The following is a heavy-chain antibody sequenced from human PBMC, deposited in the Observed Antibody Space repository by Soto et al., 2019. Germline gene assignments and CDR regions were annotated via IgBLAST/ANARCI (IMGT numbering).Heavy chain of an antibody. CDR1: GLTFSGYG. J-gene: IGHJ4*02. D-gene: IGHD4-4*01. CDR3: VTRSRGLQASPPRLDS. Sequence: PGGSLRLSCAASGLTFSGYGMSWVRQAPGTGLEWVSAISGSGSTTYYADSVKGRFTSSRDDSKNILFLQMNSLRAEDTAVYYCVTRSRGLQASPPRLDSWGKGTLVTVS. V-gene: IGHV3-23*01. CDR2: ISGSGSTT.